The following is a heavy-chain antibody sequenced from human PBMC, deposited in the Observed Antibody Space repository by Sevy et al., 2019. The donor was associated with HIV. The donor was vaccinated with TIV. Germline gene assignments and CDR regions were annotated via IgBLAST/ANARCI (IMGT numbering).Heavy chain of an antibody. CDR3: VKGTMVALMDLYDCFHI. Sequence: GGSLRLSCAASGFTFDDYAMHWVRHTPRKGLEWVSSVSWNSAYIKYADSVKGRFTISRDNAKKSLYLQMGSLRVEDTALYYCVKGTMVALMDLYDCFHIWGRGTMVTVSS. J-gene: IGHJ3*02. D-gene: IGHD2-8*01. CDR2: VSWNSAYI. V-gene: IGHV3-9*01. CDR1: GFTFDDYA.